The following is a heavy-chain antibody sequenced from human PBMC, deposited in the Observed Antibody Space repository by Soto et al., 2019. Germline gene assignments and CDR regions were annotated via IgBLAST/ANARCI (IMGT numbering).Heavy chain of an antibody. V-gene: IGHV3-74*01. D-gene: IGHD2-8*01. J-gene: IGHJ4*02. CDR2: INPDGSST. CDR3: IRYAAVSH. CDR1: GVTSDTFSTSW. Sequence: DVQLVESGGGLVQPGGSLRLSCVGSGVTSDTFSTSWMHWVRQVPGKGLAWVSRINPDGSSTAYADSVNGRVTISRDNAKNTLYRQMSSLGVEDTAMYYCIRYAAVSHWSQGTLVTVSS.